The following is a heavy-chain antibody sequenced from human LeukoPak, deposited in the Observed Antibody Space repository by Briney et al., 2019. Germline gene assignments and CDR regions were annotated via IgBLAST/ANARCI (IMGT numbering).Heavy chain of an antibody. D-gene: IGHD2-15*01. Sequence: SETLSLTCSVSGGSISRSSYYWGWIRQPPGKGLEWIGSICYSGSTYYNPSLKSRVTISVDTSKNQFSLKLNSVTAADTAVYYCARSIEDIVVVVTTTDYYFYMDVWGKGTTVTVS. V-gene: IGHV4-39*01. CDR3: ARSIEDIVVVVTTTDYYFYMDV. J-gene: IGHJ6*03. CDR1: GGSISRSSYY. CDR2: ICYSGST.